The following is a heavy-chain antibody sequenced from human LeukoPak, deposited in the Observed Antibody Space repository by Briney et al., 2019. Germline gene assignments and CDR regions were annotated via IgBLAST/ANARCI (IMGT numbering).Heavy chain of an antibody. Sequence: GGSLRLSCAASGFTFSDYSMNWVRQAPGKGLEWISYIFTTGSSKIYADSVEGRFAISRDNAKNFLYLQMNSLRDEDTAVYYCVREGGSGSYSAYWGQGTLVTVSS. CDR1: GFTFSDYS. CDR3: VREGGSGSYSAY. J-gene: IGHJ4*02. V-gene: IGHV3-48*02. D-gene: IGHD3-10*01. CDR2: IFTTGSSK.